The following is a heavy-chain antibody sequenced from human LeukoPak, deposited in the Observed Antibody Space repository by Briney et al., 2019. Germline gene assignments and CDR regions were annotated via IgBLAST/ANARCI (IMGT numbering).Heavy chain of an antibody. V-gene: IGHV4-38-2*02. D-gene: IGHD2-21*02. CDR2: FSHRGSP. CDR3: ARDYCGADCRALGE. J-gene: IGHJ4*02. Sequence: SETLSLTCTVSGPSMYSGYYWGWVRQPPGKGLEWIGSFSHRGSPYYNPSLKSRVIISRATSKKQFSLELKSVTAADTAIYYCARDYCGADCRALGEWGQGILVTVSS. CDR1: GPSMYSGYY.